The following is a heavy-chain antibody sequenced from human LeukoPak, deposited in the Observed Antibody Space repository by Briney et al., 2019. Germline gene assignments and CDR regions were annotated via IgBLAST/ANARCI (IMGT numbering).Heavy chain of an antibody. CDR1: GGSVTSYGYY. CDR2: ISYGGTT. D-gene: IGHD4-17*01. Sequence: SETLSLTCTVSGGSVTSYGYYWGWIRQPPGKGLEWIGSISYGGTTYFNPSLQSRVTISVATSKNQFSLNLGSVTAADTALYYCARHGHGAKFDYWGQGTLVTVSS. CDR3: ARHGHGAKFDY. J-gene: IGHJ4*02. V-gene: IGHV4-39*01.